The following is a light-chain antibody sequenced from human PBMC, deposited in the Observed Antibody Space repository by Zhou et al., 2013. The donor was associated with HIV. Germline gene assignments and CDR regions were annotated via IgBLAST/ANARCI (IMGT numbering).Light chain of an antibody. Sequence: IVLTQSPGTLSLSPGMKATLSCKTNQRLKFSDLAWYQQKPGRAPRLLIYSASSRAYGIPDRFSGSGSGTDFTLTISRLEPEDFAVYSCQQYASSPRTFGQGTKVEIK. J-gene: IGKJ1*01. CDR2: SAS. CDR1: QRLKFSD. CDR3: QQYASSPRT. V-gene: IGKV3-20*01.